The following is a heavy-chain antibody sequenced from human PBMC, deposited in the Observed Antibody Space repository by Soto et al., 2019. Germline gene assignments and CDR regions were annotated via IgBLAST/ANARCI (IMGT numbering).Heavy chain of an antibody. D-gene: IGHD3-10*01. V-gene: IGHV4-39*01. Sequence: QLQLQESGPGLVKPAETLFLSCTVSGGSVGNSNYYWGWIRQSPGKGLEWIGNVHYDQTTYYTPPREGGRTISRDTLNNICSLKLTPVIASDTAVYYCARHRGRFGEADYWGQGTLVTVSS. CDR3: ARHRGRFGEADY. J-gene: IGHJ4*02. CDR1: GGSVGNSNYY. CDR2: VHYDQTT.